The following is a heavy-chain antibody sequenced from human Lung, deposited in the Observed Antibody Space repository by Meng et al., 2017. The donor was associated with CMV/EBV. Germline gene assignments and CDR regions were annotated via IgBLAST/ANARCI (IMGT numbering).Heavy chain of an antibody. J-gene: IGHJ5*02. CDR3: TTGGFVVVPAAPRALGWFDP. V-gene: IGHV3-15*01. Sequence: NAWMSWVRQAPGKGLEWVGRIKGKTDGGTTDYAAPVKGRFTISRDDSKNTLYLQMNSLKTEDTAVYYCTTGGFVVVPAAPRALGWFDPWGQGTLVTVS. D-gene: IGHD2-2*01. CDR1: NAW. CDR2: IKGKTDGGTT.